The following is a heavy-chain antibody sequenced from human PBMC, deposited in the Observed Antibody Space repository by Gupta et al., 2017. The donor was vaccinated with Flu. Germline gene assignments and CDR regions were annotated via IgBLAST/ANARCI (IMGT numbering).Heavy chain of an antibody. D-gene: IGHD2/OR15-2a*01. CDR1: GFPFNSSR. Sequence: VHLVESGGGLVKPGGFLRLSCAASGFPFNSSRMTWLRQATGKGMEWVSSISSSGQFMYVADAVRGRVTISRDNAKNSRYLQMNSLRADDTAIYDGAKGGEASMWSDAFDVWGQGTRVTVS. CDR3: AKGGEASMWSDAFDV. CDR2: ISSSGQFM. V-gene: IGHV3-21*01. J-gene: IGHJ3*01.